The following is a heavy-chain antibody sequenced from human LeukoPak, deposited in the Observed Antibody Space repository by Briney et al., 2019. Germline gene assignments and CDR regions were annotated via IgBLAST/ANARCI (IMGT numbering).Heavy chain of an antibody. CDR1: GYTFTSYG. Sequence: ASVKVSCKASGYTFTSYGISWVRQAPGQGLEWMGWISAHNGNTNYAQKLQGRVTMNTDTSTSTDYMELRSLRSDDTAVYYCARDPFRQCGGDCYYDYWGQGTLVTVSS. J-gene: IGHJ4*02. V-gene: IGHV1-18*01. D-gene: IGHD2-21*01. CDR2: ISAHNGNT. CDR3: ARDPFRQCGGDCYYDY.